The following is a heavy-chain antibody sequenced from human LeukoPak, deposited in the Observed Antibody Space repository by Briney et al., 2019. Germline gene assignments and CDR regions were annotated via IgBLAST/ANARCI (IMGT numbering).Heavy chain of an antibody. J-gene: IGHJ3*02. Sequence: GESLKISCKGSGYSFTSYGISWMRQAPGQGLEWMGWISAYNANTKYAQKFQGRVTMATDTSTSTAYMELRSLRSDDTAVYYCARDTRSPARDYDILTGYYTVNDAFDIWGQGTMVTVSS. CDR1: GYSFTSYG. CDR3: ARDTRSPARDYDILTGYYTVNDAFDI. CDR2: ISAYNANT. V-gene: IGHV1-18*01. D-gene: IGHD3-9*01.